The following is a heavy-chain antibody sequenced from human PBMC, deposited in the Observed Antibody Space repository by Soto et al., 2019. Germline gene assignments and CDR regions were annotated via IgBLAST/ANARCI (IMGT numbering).Heavy chain of an antibody. J-gene: IGHJ5*02. V-gene: IGHV4-59*01. CDR2: IYYSGST. CDR3: ASRIAAAGLDNWFDP. CDR1: GGSISSYY. D-gene: IGHD6-13*01. Sequence: PSETLSLTCTVSGGSISSYYWSWIRQPPGKGLEWIGYIYYSGSTNYNPSLKSRVTISVDTSKNQFSLKLSSVTAADTAVYYCASRIAAAGLDNWFDPWGQGTLVTVSS.